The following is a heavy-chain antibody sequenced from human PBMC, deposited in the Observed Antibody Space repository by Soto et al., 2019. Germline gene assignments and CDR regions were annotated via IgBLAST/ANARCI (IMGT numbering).Heavy chain of an antibody. V-gene: IGHV3-30*03. J-gene: IGHJ4*02. D-gene: IGHD3-22*01. Sequence: GGSLRLSCAASGFTFSNYGMNWVRQAPGKGLEWVAVISYEGSNKYYADSVKGRFTISRDNSRNTLYLEMNSLRAEDTAVYYCARGYPYDSNGGEVFDYWGQGTLVTVSS. CDR2: ISYEGSNK. CDR1: GFTFSNYG. CDR3: ARGYPYDSNGGEVFDY.